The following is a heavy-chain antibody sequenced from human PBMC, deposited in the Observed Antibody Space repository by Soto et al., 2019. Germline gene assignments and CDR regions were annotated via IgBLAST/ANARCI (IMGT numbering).Heavy chain of an antibody. J-gene: IGHJ4*02. CDR1: GGSISSSSYY. CDR2: IYYSGST. CDR3: ARGVTLVRGVIHTPYFDY. Sequence: SETLSLTCTVSGGSISSSSYYWGWIRQPPGKGLEWIGSIYYSGSTYYNPSLKSRVTISLDTSKNQFSLKLSSVTAADTAVYYCARGVTLVRGVIHTPYFDYWGQGALVTVSS. V-gene: IGHV4-39*07. D-gene: IGHD3-10*01.